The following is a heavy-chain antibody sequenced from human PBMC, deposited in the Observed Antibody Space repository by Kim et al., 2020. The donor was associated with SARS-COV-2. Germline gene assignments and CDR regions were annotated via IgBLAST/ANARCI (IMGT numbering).Heavy chain of an antibody. CDR3: AKRIGGSGTYYFDS. Sequence: DSWKGGFTISRDNSKTTLYLQMNSLGADDTAVYYCAKRIGGSGTYYFDSWGQGTLVTVSS. J-gene: IGHJ4*02. V-gene: IGHV3-23*01. D-gene: IGHD1-26*01.